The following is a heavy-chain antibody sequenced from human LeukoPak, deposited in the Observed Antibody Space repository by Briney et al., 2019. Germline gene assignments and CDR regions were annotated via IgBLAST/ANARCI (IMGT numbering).Heavy chain of an antibody. J-gene: IGHJ5*02. Sequence: SETLSLTCAVYGGSFSGYYWSWIRQPPGKGLEWIGEINHSGSTNYNPSLKSRVTISVDTSKNQFSLKLSSVTAADTAVYYCARGFFGNYRWSGSSLNWFDPWGQGTLVTVSS. CDR3: ARGFFGNYRWSGSSLNWFDP. CDR1: GGSFSGYY. D-gene: IGHD6-6*01. V-gene: IGHV4-34*01. CDR2: INHSGST.